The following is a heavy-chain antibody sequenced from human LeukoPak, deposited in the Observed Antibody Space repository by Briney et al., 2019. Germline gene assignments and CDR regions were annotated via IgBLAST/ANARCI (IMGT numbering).Heavy chain of an antibody. J-gene: IGHJ3*02. CDR1: GGSLSSGGYS. D-gene: IGHD3-10*01. V-gene: IGHV4-30-2*01. CDR2: IYHSGST. CDR3: ARSYGSGTDAFDI. Sequence: PSQTLSLTRAVSGGSLSSGGYSWSWIRQPPGKGLEWIGYIYHSGSTYCNPSLKSRVTISVDRSKNQFSLKLSSVTAADTAVYYCARSYGSGTDAFDIWGQGTMVTVSS.